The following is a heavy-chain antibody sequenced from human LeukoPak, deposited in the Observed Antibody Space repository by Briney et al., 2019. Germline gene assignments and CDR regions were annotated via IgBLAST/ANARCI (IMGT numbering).Heavy chain of an antibody. D-gene: IGHD3-22*01. J-gene: IGHJ4*02. CDR3: ARGDSSGYLFDY. Sequence: GGSLRLSCAASGFTFSSYGMHWVRQAPGKGLEWVAVIWYDGSNKYYADSVKGRFTISRDNSKNTLYLRMNSLRAEDTAVYYCARGDSSGYLFDYWGQGTLVTVSS. V-gene: IGHV3-33*01. CDR2: IWYDGSNK. CDR1: GFTFSSYG.